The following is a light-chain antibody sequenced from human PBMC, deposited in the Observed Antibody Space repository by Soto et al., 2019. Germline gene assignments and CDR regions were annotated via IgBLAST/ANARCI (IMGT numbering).Light chain of an antibody. J-gene: IGKJ4*01. V-gene: IGKV3-20*01. Sequence: EIVLTQSPGTLSLSPGERVILSCRASQSVSSSYLAWYQQKPGQAPRLLIYGASSRASGIPDRFSGSGSGTDFTLTISRLEPEDFAVYYCQQYGSSPLTFGGGNKVEIK. CDR1: QSVSSSY. CDR2: GAS. CDR3: QQYGSSPLT.